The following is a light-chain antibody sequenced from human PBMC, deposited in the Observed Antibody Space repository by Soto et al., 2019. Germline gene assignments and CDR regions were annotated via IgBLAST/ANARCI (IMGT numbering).Light chain of an antibody. CDR3: YSFALRSTLI. CDR1: TSDIGGYNY. Sequence: QSVLTQPPSASGSPGQSVTISCSGTTSDIGGYNYVSWYQQHPGKAPKVVIYEVSKRPSGVPDRFSGSKSGNTASLTISGLQAEDEADYYCYSFALRSTLIFGGGTKLTVL. J-gene: IGLJ2*01. CDR2: EVS. V-gene: IGLV2-8*01.